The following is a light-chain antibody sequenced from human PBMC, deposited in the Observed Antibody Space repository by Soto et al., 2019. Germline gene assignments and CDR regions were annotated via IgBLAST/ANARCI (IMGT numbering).Light chain of an antibody. Sequence: QSVLTQPASVSGSPGQSITISCTGTSTDVGGYKYVSWYQQHPGTAPKLMIFEVNGRPSGVSDRFSGSKSGNTASLTISGLQAEDEADYYCSSYTSSSTLYVFGTGTKLTVL. V-gene: IGLV2-14*01. CDR1: STDVGGYKY. J-gene: IGLJ1*01. CDR2: EVN. CDR3: SSYTSSSTLYV.